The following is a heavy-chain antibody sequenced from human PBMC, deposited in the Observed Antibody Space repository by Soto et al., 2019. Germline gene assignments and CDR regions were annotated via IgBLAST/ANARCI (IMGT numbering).Heavy chain of an antibody. CDR1: GGSISSGGYY. Sequence: SETLSLTCTVSGGSISSGGYYWSWIRQHPGKGLEWIGYIYYSGSTYYNPSLKSRVTISVDTSKNQFSLKLSSVTAADTTVYYCARGLIGDFWSGRTIYGMDVWGQGTTVTVSS. D-gene: IGHD3-3*01. J-gene: IGHJ6*02. V-gene: IGHV4-31*03. CDR3: ARGLIGDFWSGRTIYGMDV. CDR2: IYYSGST.